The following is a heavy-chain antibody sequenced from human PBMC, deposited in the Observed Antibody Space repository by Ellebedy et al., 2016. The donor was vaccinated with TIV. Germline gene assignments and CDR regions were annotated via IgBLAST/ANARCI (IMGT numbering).Heavy chain of an antibody. CDR1: GFTFSSYG. CDR2: ISYDGSNK. D-gene: IGHD1-26*01. Sequence: GESLKISXAASGFTFSSYGMHWVRQAPGKGLEWVAVISYDGSNKYYADSVKGRFTISRDNSKNTLYLQMNSLRSDDTAVYYCAGTWELLYFDYWGQGTLVTVSS. CDR3: AGTWELLYFDY. J-gene: IGHJ4*02. V-gene: IGHV3-30*03.